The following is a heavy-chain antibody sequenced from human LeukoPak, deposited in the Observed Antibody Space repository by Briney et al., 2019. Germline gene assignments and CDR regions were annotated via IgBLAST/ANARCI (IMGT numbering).Heavy chain of an antibody. CDR2: IHYSGTA. Sequence: SETLSLTCTVSGGSISSYYWDWIRQPPGKGLEWIGSIHYSGTAYYNPSLKSRVTISVDTSKNQFSLNLSSVTAADTAVYYCATRSDIAAAGIRWFDPWGQGTLVTVSS. J-gene: IGHJ5*02. CDR3: ATRSDIAAAGIRWFDP. V-gene: IGHV4-39*07. D-gene: IGHD6-13*01. CDR1: GGSISSYY.